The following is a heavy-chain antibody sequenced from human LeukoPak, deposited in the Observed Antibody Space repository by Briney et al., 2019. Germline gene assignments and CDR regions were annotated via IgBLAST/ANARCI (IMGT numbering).Heavy chain of an antibody. CDR3: AGGLWGDYFDY. V-gene: IGHV4-34*01. J-gene: IGHJ4*02. CDR2: INHSGST. D-gene: IGHD2-21*01. Sequence: SETLSLTCAVYGGSFSGYYWSWIRQPPGKGLEWIGEINHSGSTNYNPSLKSRVTISVDTSKNQFSLKLSSVTAADTAVYYCAGGLWGDYFDYWGQGTLVTVSS. CDR1: GGSFSGYY.